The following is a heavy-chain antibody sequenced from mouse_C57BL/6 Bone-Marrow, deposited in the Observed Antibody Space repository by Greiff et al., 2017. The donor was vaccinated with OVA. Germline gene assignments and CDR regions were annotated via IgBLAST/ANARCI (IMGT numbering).Heavy chain of an antibody. CDR3: ARHDYGSSYGY. Sequence: EVQRVESGGGLVKPGGSLKLSCAASGFTFSSYTMSWVRQTPEKRLEWVATISGGGGNTYYPDSVKGRFTISRDNAKNTLYLQMSSLRSEDTALYYCARHDYGSSYGYWGQGTTLTVSS. CDR1: GFTFSSYT. J-gene: IGHJ2*01. V-gene: IGHV5-9*01. D-gene: IGHD1-1*01. CDR2: ISGGGGNT.